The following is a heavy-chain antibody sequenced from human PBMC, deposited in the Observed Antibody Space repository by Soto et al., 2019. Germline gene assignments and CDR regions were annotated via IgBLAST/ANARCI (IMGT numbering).Heavy chain of an antibody. Sequence: SETLSLTCAVYGGSFSGYYWSWIRQPPGKGLEWVGEINHSGSTNYNPSLKSRVTISVDTSKNQFSLKLSSVTAADTAVYYRAESQPFLYSRNWYNWFDPWGQGTLVTVSS. V-gene: IGHV4-34*01. CDR1: GGSFSGYY. D-gene: IGHD6-13*01. CDR3: AESQPFLYSRNWYNWFDP. CDR2: INHSGST. J-gene: IGHJ5*02.